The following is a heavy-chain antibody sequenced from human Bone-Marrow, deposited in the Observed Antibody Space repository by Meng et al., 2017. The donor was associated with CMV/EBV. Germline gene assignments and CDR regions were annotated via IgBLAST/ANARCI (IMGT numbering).Heavy chain of an antibody. D-gene: IGHD3-3*01. CDR3: AKGLSNYDSWGGCDH. CDR2: IRYDGSNK. V-gene: IGHV3-30*02. CDR1: GFTFSSYG. Sequence: GGSLRLSCAASGFTFSSYGMHWVRQAPGKGLEWVAFIRYDGSNKYYADSVKGRFTISRDNSKNTLYLQMNSLRAEDTAVYYCAKGLSNYDSWGGCDHWGQGTLVTVSS. J-gene: IGHJ4*02.